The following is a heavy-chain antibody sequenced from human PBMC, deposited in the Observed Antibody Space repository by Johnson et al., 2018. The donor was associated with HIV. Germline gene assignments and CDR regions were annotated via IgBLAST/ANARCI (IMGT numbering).Heavy chain of an antibody. Sequence: QVQLVESGGGVVQPGRSLRLSCAASGFTFITYAMNWVRQAPGKGLQWVAVISYDGSNKFYADSVKGRFTISRDNSKNTLYLQMNSLRAEDTAVYYCATSSTVVTPHDIWGQGTMVTVSS. D-gene: IGHD4-23*01. J-gene: IGHJ3*02. CDR1: GFTFITYA. CDR2: ISYDGSNK. CDR3: ATSSTVVTPHDI. V-gene: IGHV3-30*14.